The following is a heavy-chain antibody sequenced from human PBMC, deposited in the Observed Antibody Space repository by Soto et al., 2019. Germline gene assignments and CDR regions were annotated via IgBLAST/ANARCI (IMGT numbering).Heavy chain of an antibody. V-gene: IGHV3-23*01. D-gene: IGHD3-3*01. Sequence: EVQLLESGGGLVQPGGSLRLSCAASGFTFSSYAMSWVRQAPGKGLEWVSAISGSGRSTYYADSVKGRFTISRDNSKNTLYLQMNSLRAEDTAVYYSAKAGPSYRYYDFWSGYYTYYFDYWGQGTLVTVSS. J-gene: IGHJ4*02. CDR1: GFTFSSYA. CDR3: AKAGPSYRYYDFWSGYYTYYFDY. CDR2: ISGSGRST.